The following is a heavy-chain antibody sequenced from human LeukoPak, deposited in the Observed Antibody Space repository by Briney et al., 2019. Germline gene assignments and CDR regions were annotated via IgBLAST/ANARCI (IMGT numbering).Heavy chain of an antibody. CDR2: INPSGGST. Sequence: ASVKVSCKASGGTFSSYAISWVRQAPGQGLEWMGIINPSGGSTSYAQKFQGRVTMTRDTSTSTVYMELSSLRSEDTAVYYCARVKGPERLTIFGVVRGSHGMDVWGQGTTVTVSS. CDR3: ARVKGPERLTIFGVVRGSHGMDV. CDR1: GGTFSSYA. J-gene: IGHJ6*02. D-gene: IGHD3-3*01. V-gene: IGHV1-46*01.